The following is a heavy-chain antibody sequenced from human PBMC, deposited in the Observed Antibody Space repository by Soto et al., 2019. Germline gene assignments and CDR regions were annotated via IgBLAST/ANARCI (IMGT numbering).Heavy chain of an antibody. V-gene: IGHV6-1*01. CDR2: TYYRSKWYN. CDR1: GDSDSSNSAT. Sequence: SQTLSLTCAISGDSDSSNSATWNWIRQSPSRGLEWLGRTYYRSKWYNDYALSVKSRITINPDTSKNQFSLQLNSVTPEDTAVYYCARDLFSSHAFDIWGQGTMVTVSS. D-gene: IGHD6-6*01. J-gene: IGHJ3*02. CDR3: ARDLFSSHAFDI.